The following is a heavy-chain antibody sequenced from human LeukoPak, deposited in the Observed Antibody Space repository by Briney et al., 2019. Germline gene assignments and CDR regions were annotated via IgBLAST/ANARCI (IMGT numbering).Heavy chain of an antibody. CDR1: GGSFSGYY. V-gene: IGHV4-30-4*08. CDR2: IYYSGST. D-gene: IGHD2-15*01. Sequence: SETLSLTCAVYGGSFSGYYWSWIRQPPGKGLEWIGYIYYSGSTYYNPSLKSRVTISVDTSKNQFSLKLSSVTAADTAVYYCARVDEGYFSGGSCYSFDYGGKGTLVTVSS. CDR3: ARVDEGYFSGGSCYSFDY. J-gene: IGHJ4*02.